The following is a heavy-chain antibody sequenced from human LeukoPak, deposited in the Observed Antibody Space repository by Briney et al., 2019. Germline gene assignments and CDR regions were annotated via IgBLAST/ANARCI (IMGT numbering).Heavy chain of an antibody. J-gene: IGHJ4*02. V-gene: IGHV4-4*07. CDR3: ARVANYYDSSGYSTVFDY. Sequence: PSETLSLTCTVSGGSISSYYLSWIRQPAGKGLEWIGRIYTSGSTNYNPSLKSRVTMSVDTSKNQFSLKLSSVTAADTAVYYCARVANYYDSSGYSTVFDYWGQGTLVTVSS. D-gene: IGHD3-22*01. CDR1: GGSISSYY. CDR2: IYTSGST.